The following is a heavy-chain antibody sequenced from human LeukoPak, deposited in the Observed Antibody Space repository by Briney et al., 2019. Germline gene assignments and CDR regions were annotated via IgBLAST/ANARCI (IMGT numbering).Heavy chain of an antibody. CDR2: ISAYNGNT. D-gene: IGHD6-19*01. CDR3: ARDRTVAGPLGY. V-gene: IGHV1-18*01. J-gene: IGHJ4*02. Sequence: ASVKVSCKASGYTFTSYGISWVRQAPGQGLEWMGWISAYNGNTNYAQKLQGRVTMTTDTSTSAAYMELRSLRSDDTAVYYCARDRTVAGPLGYWGQGTLVTVSS. CDR1: GYTFTSYG.